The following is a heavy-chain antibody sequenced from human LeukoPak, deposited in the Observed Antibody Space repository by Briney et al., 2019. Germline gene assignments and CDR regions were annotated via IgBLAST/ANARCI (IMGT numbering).Heavy chain of an antibody. CDR3: ARVGIIVGADFDY. CDR2: MNPNSGNT. V-gene: IGHV1-8*01. D-gene: IGHD1-26*01. Sequence: ASVKVSCKASGYTFTSYDINWVRQAPGQGLEWMGWMNPNSGNTGYAQKFQGRVTMTRNTSISTAYMELSSLRSEDTAVYYCARVGIIVGADFDYWRQGTLVTVSS. J-gene: IGHJ4*02. CDR1: GYTFTSYD.